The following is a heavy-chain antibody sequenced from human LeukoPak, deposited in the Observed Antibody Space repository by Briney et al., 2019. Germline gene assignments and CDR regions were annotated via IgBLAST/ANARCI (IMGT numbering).Heavy chain of an antibody. CDR3: ARAMGMGGYYYDY. CDR2: IYSGGST. J-gene: IGHJ4*02. CDR1: GFTVSSNY. Sequence: GGYLRLSCAVSGFTVSSNYMSWVRQAPGKGLEWVSVIYSGGSTYYADSVKGRFTISRDNSKNTLYLQMNSLRAEDTAVYYCARAMGMGGYYYDYWGQGTLVTVSS. V-gene: IGHV3-53*01. D-gene: IGHD3-22*01.